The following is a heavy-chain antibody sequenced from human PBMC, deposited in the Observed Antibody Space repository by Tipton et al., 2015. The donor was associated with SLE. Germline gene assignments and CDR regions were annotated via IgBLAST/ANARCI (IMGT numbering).Heavy chain of an antibody. Sequence: TLSLTCTVSGGSISSSSYYWGWIRQPPGKGLEWIGRIYYSGSTYYNPSLKSRVTISVDTSKNQFSLKLSSVTAADTAVYYCASLNELGKEDYYYGMDVWGQGTTVTVSS. D-gene: IGHD7-27*01. CDR2: IYYSGST. CDR3: ASLNELGKEDYYYGMDV. V-gene: IGHV4-39*07. J-gene: IGHJ6*02. CDR1: GGSISSSSYY.